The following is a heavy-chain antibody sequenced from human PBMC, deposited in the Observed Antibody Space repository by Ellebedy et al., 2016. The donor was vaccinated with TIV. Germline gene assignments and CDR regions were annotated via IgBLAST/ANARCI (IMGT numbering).Heavy chain of an antibody. CDR2: IIPIFGTA. CDR3: ARSGCSSTSCYRAYYYMDV. Sequence: SVKVSXKASGRTFSSYAISWVRQAPGQGFEWMGGIIPIFGTANYAQKFQGRVTITADESTSTAYMELSSLRSEDTAVYYCARSGCSSTSCYRAYYYMDVWGKGTTVTVSS. V-gene: IGHV1-69*13. D-gene: IGHD2-2*02. J-gene: IGHJ6*03. CDR1: GRTFSSYA.